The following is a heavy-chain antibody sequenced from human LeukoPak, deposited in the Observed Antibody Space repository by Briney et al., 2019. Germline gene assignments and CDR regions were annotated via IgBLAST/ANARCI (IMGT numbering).Heavy chain of an antibody. CDR3: AREFNTYYYDTGSHDAFDI. D-gene: IGHD3-10*01. CDR1: GYTFTDYY. Sequence: ASVKVSCKASGYTFTDYYIHWVRQAPGQGLEWMEWITPFSVGTDYAQKFQGRVTMTMDTSISTVYMKLSRLRSDDTAVYYCAREFNTYYYDTGSHDAFDIWGQGTEVTVS. CDR2: ITPFSVGT. J-gene: IGHJ3*02. V-gene: IGHV1-2*02.